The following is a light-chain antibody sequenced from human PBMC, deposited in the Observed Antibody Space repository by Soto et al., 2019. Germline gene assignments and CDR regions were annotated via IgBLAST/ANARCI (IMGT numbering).Light chain of an antibody. V-gene: IGKV3-15*01. Sequence: EIVMTQSPATLSVSPGERATLSCRASQSVRSNLAWYQQKPGQAPRLLIYGASTRATGIPARFSGSGSGTEFTLTISSLQSEDFAVYYCQHYNRWPFTFGPGTKVDIK. CDR1: QSVRSN. CDR3: QHYNRWPFT. J-gene: IGKJ3*01. CDR2: GAS.